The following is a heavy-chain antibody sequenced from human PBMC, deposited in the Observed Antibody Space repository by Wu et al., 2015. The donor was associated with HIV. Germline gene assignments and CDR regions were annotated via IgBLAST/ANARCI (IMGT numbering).Heavy chain of an antibody. CDR3: ARPTGHTSGVGGAVFVH. CDR1: GYIFTSYY. V-gene: IGHV1-46*01. J-gene: IGHJ1*01. CDR2: INPNGGST. D-gene: IGHD6-19*01. Sequence: QVQLVQSGAEVKKPGASVKVSCKASGYIFTSYYLHWVRQAPGQGLEWMGIINPNGGSTIYAQKFQGRVTLTRDTSTSTVYMELSSLRSEDTAVYYCARPTGHTSGVGGAVFVHW.